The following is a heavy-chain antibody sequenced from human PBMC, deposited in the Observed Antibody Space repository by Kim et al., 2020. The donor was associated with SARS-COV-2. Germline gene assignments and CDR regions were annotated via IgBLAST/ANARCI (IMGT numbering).Heavy chain of an antibody. J-gene: IGHJ6*02. CDR2: IKSETDGGTT. D-gene: IGHD6-13*01. Sequence: GGSLRLSCAASGFTFNKAWMNWVRQAPGKGLEWVGLIKSETDGGTTDYAAPVKGRFTISRDDSQNTLFLQTNSLKTEDTAVYYCATDRVAAGGHYYYYGMEVWGQGTTVTVSS. CDR1: GFTFNKAW. CDR3: ATDRVAAGGHYYYYGMEV. V-gene: IGHV3-15*01.